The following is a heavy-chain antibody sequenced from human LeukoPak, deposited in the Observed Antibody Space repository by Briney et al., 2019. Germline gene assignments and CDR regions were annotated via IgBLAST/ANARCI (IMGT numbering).Heavy chain of an antibody. V-gene: IGHV7-4-1*02. Sequence: ASVKVSCKASGYTFTSYAMNWVRQAPGQGLEWMGWINTNTGNPTYAQGFTGRFVFSLDTSVNTAYLEINSLKAEDTAVYYCARDAPGLRYFDWFDYWGQGTLVTVSS. CDR3: ARDAPGLRYFDWFDY. CDR2: INTNTGNP. J-gene: IGHJ4*02. D-gene: IGHD3-9*01. CDR1: GYTFTSYA.